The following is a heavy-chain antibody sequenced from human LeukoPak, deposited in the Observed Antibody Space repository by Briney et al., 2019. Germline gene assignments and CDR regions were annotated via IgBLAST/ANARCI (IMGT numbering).Heavy chain of an antibody. V-gene: IGHV3-23*01. CDR1: GFTFSSYA. CDR3: AHGGWSFDY. CDR2: IRGGGDRT. Sequence: GGSLRLSCAASGFTFSSYAMSWVRQAPGKGLEWVSAIRGGGDRTHYADSVKGRFTISRDNSKNTLYLQMNSLRAEDTAVYYCAHGGWSFDYWGQGTLVTVSS. J-gene: IGHJ4*02. D-gene: IGHD2-15*01.